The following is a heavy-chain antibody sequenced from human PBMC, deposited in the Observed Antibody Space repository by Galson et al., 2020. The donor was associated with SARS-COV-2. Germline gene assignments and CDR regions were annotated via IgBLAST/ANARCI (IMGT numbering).Heavy chain of an antibody. CDR3: ARAPSRAHPRWQLVRWFDP. Sequence: SETLSLTCAVYGGSFSGYYWSWIRQPPGKGLEWIGEINHSGSTNYNPSLKSRVTISVDTSKNQFSLKLSSVTAADTAVYYCARAPSRAHPRWQLVRWFDPWGQGTLVTVSS. CDR1: GGSFSGYY. CDR2: INHSGST. J-gene: IGHJ5*02. V-gene: IGHV4-34*01. D-gene: IGHD6-6*01.